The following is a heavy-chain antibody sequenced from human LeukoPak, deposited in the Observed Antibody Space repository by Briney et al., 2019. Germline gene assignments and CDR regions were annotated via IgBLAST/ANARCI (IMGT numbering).Heavy chain of an antibody. Sequence: GGSLRLSCAASGFSFITCAMHWVRQAPGKGLEWVAFMRPDGSDKFYADSVKGRFTISRDNSKNTLYLQMNSLRPDDTAVYYCTREGDFDYWGQGTLVTVSS. V-gene: IGHV3-30*02. CDR3: TREGDFDY. CDR1: GFSFITCA. J-gene: IGHJ4*02. D-gene: IGHD1-26*01. CDR2: MRPDGSDK.